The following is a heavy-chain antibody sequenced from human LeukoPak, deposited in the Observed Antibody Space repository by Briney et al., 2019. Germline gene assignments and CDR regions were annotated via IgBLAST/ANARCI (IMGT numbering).Heavy chain of an antibody. CDR3: TRTNWYSSSWRYMDV. CDR1: GFTFSGSA. V-gene: IGHV3-73*01. CDR2: IRSKANSYAT. D-gene: IGHD6-13*01. Sequence: PWGSLRLSCAASGFTFSGSAMHWVRQASGKGLEWVGRIRSKANSYATAYAASVEGRFTISRDDSKNTAYLQMNSSKTEDTAVYYCTRTNWYSSSWRYMDVWGKGTTVTVSS. J-gene: IGHJ6*03.